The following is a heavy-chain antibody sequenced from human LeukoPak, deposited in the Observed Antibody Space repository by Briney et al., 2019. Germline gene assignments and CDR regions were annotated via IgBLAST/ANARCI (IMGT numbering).Heavy chain of an antibody. CDR1: GFTFRNHG. CDR3: AAFITTKLDY. D-gene: IGHD3-22*01. CDR2: ASTDEINQ. J-gene: IGHJ4*02. V-gene: IGHV3-30*03. Sequence: GGSLRLSCAYSGFTFRNHGMHWVRQAPGKGLQWVAVASTDEINQWYTDSVKGRFIISRDNSRNTVILEMSTLKTEDTAVYCCAAFITTKLDYWGQGILVTVSS.